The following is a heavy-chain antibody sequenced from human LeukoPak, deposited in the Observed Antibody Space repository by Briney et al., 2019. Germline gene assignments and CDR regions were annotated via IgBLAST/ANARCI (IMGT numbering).Heavy chain of an antibody. D-gene: IGHD5-18*01. J-gene: IGHJ6*02. CDR2: ISNDGRNK. CDR3: ARDGGGYTYYGMDV. V-gene: IGHV3-30*03. CDR1: GFTFTSYG. Sequence: GGSLRLSCAASGFTFTSYGMHWVRQAPGKGLEWVAVISNDGRNKYYADSVRGRFTISRDNSKTTLYLQMNSLRAEDTAVYYCARDGGGYTYYGMDVWGQGTTVTVSS.